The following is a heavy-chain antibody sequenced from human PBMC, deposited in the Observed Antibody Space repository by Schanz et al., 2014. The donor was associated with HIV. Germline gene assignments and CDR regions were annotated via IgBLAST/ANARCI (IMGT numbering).Heavy chain of an antibody. J-gene: IGHJ4*02. D-gene: IGHD1-1*01. V-gene: IGHV4-31*03. CDR3: ARGSGLDY. Sequence: QVQLQESGPGLVTPSQTLSLTCTVSGGSITRGGHYWSWIRQHPGKGLEWLGYIYYSGVTYYNPALRSRITMSIDTSKNQFSLKLSFVTAADTGVYYCARGSGLDYWGQGTQVTVSS. CDR2: IYYSGVT. CDR1: GGSITRGGHY.